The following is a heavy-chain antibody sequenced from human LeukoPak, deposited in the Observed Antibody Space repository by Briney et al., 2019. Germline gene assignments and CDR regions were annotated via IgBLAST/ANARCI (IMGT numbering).Heavy chain of an antibody. J-gene: IGHJ4*02. CDR3: AKRQSREFDY. CDR1: GFTFSSYD. V-gene: IGHV3-23*01. Sequence: GSLRLSCAASGFTFSSYDMNWVRQAPGKGLEWVSAISGSGGSTYYADSVKGRFTISRDISKNTLYLQMNSLRTEDTAVYYCAKRQSREFDYWGQGTLVTVSS. CDR2: ISGSGGST.